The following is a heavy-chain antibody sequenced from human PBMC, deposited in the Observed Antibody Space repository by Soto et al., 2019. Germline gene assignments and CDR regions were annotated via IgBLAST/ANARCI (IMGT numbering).Heavy chain of an antibody. CDR3: AREHRPGAPGELDY. D-gene: IGHD1-26*01. V-gene: IGHV3-74*01. Sequence: PGGSLRLSCAASGFTFSSYWMHWVRQAPGKGLVWVSRISSDGFSPNYAASVKGRFTISRDNAENTLYLQMNSLRAEDTAVYYCAREHRPGAPGELDYWGQGTVVTVSS. CDR1: GFTFSSYW. CDR2: ISSDGFSP. J-gene: IGHJ4*02.